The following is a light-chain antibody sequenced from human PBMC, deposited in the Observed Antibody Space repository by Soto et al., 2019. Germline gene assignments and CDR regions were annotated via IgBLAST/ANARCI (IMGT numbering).Light chain of an antibody. CDR2: DAS. CDR1: QSVSSH. Sequence: IVLTQTPATLSLSHGERATLSCRASQSVSSHLAWYQQKPGQSPRLLIYDASNRATGIPARFSGSGSGTDFTLTISSLEPEDFAFYFCQQRSHWPTFGQGTKVDIK. V-gene: IGKV3-11*01. J-gene: IGKJ1*01. CDR3: QQRSHWPT.